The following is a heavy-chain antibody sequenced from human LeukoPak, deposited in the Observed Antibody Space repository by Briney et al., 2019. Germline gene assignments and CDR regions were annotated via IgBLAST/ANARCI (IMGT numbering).Heavy chain of an antibody. J-gene: IGHJ3*02. CDR2: ISSSSSTI. CDR3: ARERAGIFAFDI. V-gene: IGHV3-48*01. Sequence: PGGSLRLSCAASGFTFSSYSMNWVRQAPGKGLEWVSYISSSSSTIYYADSVKGRFTISRDNAKNSLYLQMNGLRAEDTAVYYCARERAGIFAFDIWGQGTMVTVSS. D-gene: IGHD6-19*01. CDR1: GFTFSSYS.